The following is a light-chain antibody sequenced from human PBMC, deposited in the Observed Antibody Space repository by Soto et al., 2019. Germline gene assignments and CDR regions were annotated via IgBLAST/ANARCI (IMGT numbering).Light chain of an antibody. J-gene: IGKJ2*01. CDR2: GAS. V-gene: IGKV3-15*01. Sequence: ETVMTQSPATLSVSPGERATLSCRTSESVSYYLAWYQQKPGQAPRLLMYGASTRATGIPARFTGSGSGTEFTLTISSLQSEDFAVYYCQQYNNWPGRAFGQGPKLEIK. CDR3: QQYNNWPGRA. CDR1: ESVSYY.